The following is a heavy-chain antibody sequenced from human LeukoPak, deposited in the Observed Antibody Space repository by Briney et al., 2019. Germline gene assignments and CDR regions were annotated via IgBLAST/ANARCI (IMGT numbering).Heavy chain of an antibody. V-gene: IGHV3-30-3*01. D-gene: IGHD4-23*01. J-gene: IGHJ4*02. Sequence: GGSLRLSCAASGFTFSSYAMHWVRQAPGKGLERVAVISYDGSNKYYADSVKGRFTISRDNSKNTLYLQMNSLRAEDTAVYYCARGRPHGNDYWGQGTLVTVSS. CDR3: ARGRPHGNDY. CDR2: ISYDGSNK. CDR1: GFTFSSYA.